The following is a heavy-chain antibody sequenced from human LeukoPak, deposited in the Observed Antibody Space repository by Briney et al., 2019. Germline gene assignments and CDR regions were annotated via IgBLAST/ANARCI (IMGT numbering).Heavy chain of an antibody. CDR3: ARGEVGATTAYYYYYMDV. Sequence: PLETLSLTCAVYGESFSSYYWTWIRQPPGKGLEWIGEINHSGSTNYNPSLTSRVTISVDTSKNQFSLKLSSVTAADTAVYYCARGEVGATTAYYYYYMDVWGKGTTVTVSS. V-gene: IGHV4-34*01. CDR2: INHSGST. D-gene: IGHD1-26*01. CDR1: GESFSSYY. J-gene: IGHJ6*03.